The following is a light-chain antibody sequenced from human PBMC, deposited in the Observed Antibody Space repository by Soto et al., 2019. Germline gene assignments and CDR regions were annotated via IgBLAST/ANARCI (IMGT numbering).Light chain of an antibody. CDR2: GAS. CDR1: QSVSSN. CDR3: QQYNNWPPWT. J-gene: IGKJ1*01. V-gene: IGKV3-15*01. Sequence: EIVMKHSPATLSVSPGERATLSCRASQSVSSNLAWYQQKPGQAPRLLIYGASTRATGIPARFSGSGSGTEFTLTISSLQSEDFAVYYCQQYNNWPPWTFGQGTKVEIK.